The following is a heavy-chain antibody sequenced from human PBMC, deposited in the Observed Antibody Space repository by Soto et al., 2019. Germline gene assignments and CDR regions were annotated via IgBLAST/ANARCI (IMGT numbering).Heavy chain of an antibody. V-gene: IGHV4-59*01. Sequence: SETLSLTCTVSGGSISSYYWSWIRQPPGKGLEWIGYIYYSGSTNYNPSLKSRVTISVDTSKNQFSLKLSSVTAADTAVYYCAREIEMATNAFDIWGQGTMVTVS. J-gene: IGHJ3*02. CDR3: AREIEMATNAFDI. D-gene: IGHD5-12*01. CDR1: GGSISSYY. CDR2: IYYSGST.